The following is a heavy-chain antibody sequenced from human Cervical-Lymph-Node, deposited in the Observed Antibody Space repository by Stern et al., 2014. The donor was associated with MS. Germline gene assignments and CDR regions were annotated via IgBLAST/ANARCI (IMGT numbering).Heavy chain of an antibody. J-gene: IGHJ4*02. CDR2: INPTGGST. D-gene: IGHD1-26*01. CDR1: GYTFTSYY. Sequence: QVQLVQSGAEVKKPGASVKVSCKASGYTFTSYYMHWVRQAPGQWLEWMGIINPTGGSTSYAPKIQGRVTLYRDTSTSNGYMDLSSLGSEDTAFYYCARGESGSYGYFDYWGQGTLVTVSS. V-gene: IGHV1-46*03. CDR3: ARGESGSYGYFDY.